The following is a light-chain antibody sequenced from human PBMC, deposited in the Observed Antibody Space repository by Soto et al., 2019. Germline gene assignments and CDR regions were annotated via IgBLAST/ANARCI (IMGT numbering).Light chain of an antibody. CDR1: SSNIGSNY. V-gene: IGLV1-47*01. J-gene: IGLJ2*01. CDR2: RNN. Sequence: QSVLTQPPSASGTPGQRVTISCSGSSSNIGSNYVYWYQQLPGTAPKLLIYRNNQRPSGVPGRFSGSTSGTSASLAISGLRSEDEADYYCAAWDDSLSGIVVFGGGTKLTVL. CDR3: AAWDDSLSGIVV.